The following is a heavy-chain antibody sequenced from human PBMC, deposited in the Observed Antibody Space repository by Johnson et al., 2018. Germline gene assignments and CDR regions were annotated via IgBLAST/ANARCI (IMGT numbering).Heavy chain of an antibody. CDR3: ARDLGVVADSEYFQH. V-gene: IGHV3-33*01. CDR1: GFTFSTYG. J-gene: IGHJ1*01. D-gene: IGHD2-15*01. Sequence: QEQLVQSGGGVVQPGRSLRLSCAASGFTFSTYGMHWVRQAPGKGLEWVAVIWYDGSNKYYADSVKGRFPISRDNSKNTLYLQMNSLRAEETAVYYLARDLGVVADSEYFQHWGQGTLVTVSS. CDR2: IWYDGSNK.